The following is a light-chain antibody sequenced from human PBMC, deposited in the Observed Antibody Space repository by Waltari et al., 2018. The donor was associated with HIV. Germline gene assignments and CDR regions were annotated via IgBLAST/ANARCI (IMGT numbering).Light chain of an antibody. Sequence: QSVLTQPPSVSGAPGQRVTISCTGSSSHIGAGYDVHWYQPLPGTAPKLLTYGNTNRPSGVPDRFSGSKSGTSASLAITGLQAEDEADYYCQSLRVFGGGTKLTVL. CDR3: QSLRV. V-gene: IGLV1-40*01. CDR2: GNT. J-gene: IGLJ2*01. CDR1: SSHIGAGYD.